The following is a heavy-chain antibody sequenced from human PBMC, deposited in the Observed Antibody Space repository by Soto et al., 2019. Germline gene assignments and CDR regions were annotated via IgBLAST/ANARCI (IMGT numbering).Heavy chain of an antibody. Sequence: SETLSLTCTVSGGSISSYYWSWIRQPPGKGLEWVGYIYYSGSTNYNPSLKSRVTISVDTSKNQFSLKLSSVTAADTAVYYCAGQDSYYYYGMDVWGQGTTVTVSS. CDR3: AGQDSYYYYGMDV. CDR2: IYYSGST. CDR1: GGSISSYY. V-gene: IGHV4-59*01. J-gene: IGHJ6*02. D-gene: IGHD2-15*01.